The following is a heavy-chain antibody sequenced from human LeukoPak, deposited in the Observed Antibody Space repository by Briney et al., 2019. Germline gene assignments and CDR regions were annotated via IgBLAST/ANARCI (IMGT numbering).Heavy chain of an antibody. CDR3: ARHGNWFDP. CDR2: NYHSGST. CDR1: GYSISSGYY. V-gene: IGHV4-38-2*01. J-gene: IGHJ5*02. Sequence: SETLSLTCAVSGYSISSGYYWGWIRQPPGKGLEWIGSNYHSGSTYYNPSLKSRVTISVDTSKNQFSLKLSSVTAADTAVYYCARHGNWFDPWGQGTLVTVSS.